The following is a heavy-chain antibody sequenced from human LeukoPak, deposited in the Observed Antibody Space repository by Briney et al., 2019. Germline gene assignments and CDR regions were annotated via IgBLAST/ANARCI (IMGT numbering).Heavy chain of an antibody. V-gene: IGHV3-7*01. CDR3: ARLREIPVFGVVTKSTSYFDC. Sequence: PGGSLRLSCAASGFTFSSYGMHWVRQAPGKGLELVANIKLDRSEKYYVDSVKGRFTISRDNAKNSLNLQMNSLRAEDTAVYYCARLREIPVFGVVTKSTSYFDCWGQGTLVTVSS. CDR2: IKLDRSEK. CDR1: GFTFSSYG. D-gene: IGHD3-3*01. J-gene: IGHJ4*02.